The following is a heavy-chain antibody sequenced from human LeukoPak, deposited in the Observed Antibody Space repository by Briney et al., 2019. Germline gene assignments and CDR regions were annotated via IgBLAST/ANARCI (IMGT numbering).Heavy chain of an antibody. V-gene: IGHV1-18*01. CDR3: ARTPNYGSGSLFFWFDS. Sequence: ASVKVACKASGYTFTKYGLGWVRQAPGQGLEWMGWISTYNGDTYFAQKVQGRVTMTKETTTATGYMELRSLRSDDTAVYYCARTPNYGSGSLFFWFDSWGQGTLVTVSS. D-gene: IGHD3-10*01. CDR1: GYTFTKYG. J-gene: IGHJ5*01. CDR2: ISTYNGDT.